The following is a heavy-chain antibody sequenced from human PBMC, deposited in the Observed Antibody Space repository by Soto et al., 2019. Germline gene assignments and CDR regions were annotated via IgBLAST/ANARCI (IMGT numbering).Heavy chain of an antibody. Sequence: PSETLSVTCAVAGGYISSGGCSWSWIRQPPGKGLEWIGYIYHSGSTYYNSSLKSRVTISVDRSKNQFSLKLSSVTAADTAVYYCARVPTPWGQGTLVTVSS. J-gene: IGHJ5*02. CDR1: GGYISSGGCS. CDR2: IYHSGST. CDR3: ARVPTP. D-gene: IGHD2-2*01. V-gene: IGHV4-30-2*01.